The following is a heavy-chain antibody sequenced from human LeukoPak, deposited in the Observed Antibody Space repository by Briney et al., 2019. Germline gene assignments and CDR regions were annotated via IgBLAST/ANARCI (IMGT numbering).Heavy chain of an antibody. CDR1: GGSISSYY. V-gene: IGHV4-59*01. J-gene: IGHJ4*02. CDR3: ARGAYDILTGYPEYYFDY. D-gene: IGHD3-9*01. CDR2: IYYSGST. Sequence: SETLSLTCTVSGGSISSYYWSWIRQPPGKGLEWIGYIYYSGSTNYSPSLKSRVTISVDTSKNQFSLKLSSVTAADTAVYYCARGAYDILTGYPEYYFDYWGQGTLVTVSS.